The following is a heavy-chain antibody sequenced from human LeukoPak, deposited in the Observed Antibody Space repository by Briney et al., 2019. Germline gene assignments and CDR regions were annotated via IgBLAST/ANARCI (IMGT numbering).Heavy chain of an antibody. CDR3: AKRDSSGSYPYYFDY. D-gene: IGHD3-22*01. J-gene: IGHJ4*02. CDR1: GFTFSSYS. V-gene: IGHV3-23*01. CDR2: IGGSDGST. Sequence: GGSLRLSCAASGFTFSSYSMNWVRQAPGKGLEWVSAIGGSDGSTYYADSVKGRFTISRDNSKDTLYLQMNSLRAEDTAVYYCAKRDSSGSYPYYFDYWGQGTLVTVSS.